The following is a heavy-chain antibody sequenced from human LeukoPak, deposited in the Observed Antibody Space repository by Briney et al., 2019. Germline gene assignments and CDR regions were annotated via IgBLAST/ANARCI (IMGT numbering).Heavy chain of an antibody. CDR3: ARDPGGYFDY. J-gene: IGHJ4*02. V-gene: IGHV3-23*01. CDR1: GFLFGSYA. Sequence: GGSLRLSCAASGFLFGSYAMNWVRQAPGKGLEWVSGISGSGGSTYYADSVKGRFTISRGNSKNTLFLQMNSLRPEDTAVYFCARDPGGYFDYWGQGTLVTVSS. D-gene: IGHD3-10*01. CDR2: ISGSGGST.